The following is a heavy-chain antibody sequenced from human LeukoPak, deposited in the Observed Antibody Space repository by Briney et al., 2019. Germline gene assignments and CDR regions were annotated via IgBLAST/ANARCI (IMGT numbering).Heavy chain of an antibody. V-gene: IGHV4-31*03. CDR3: ARSAVPAAWNNWFDP. J-gene: IGHJ5*02. CDR2: IYYSGST. Sequence: SETLSLTCTVSGGSISSGGYYWSWIRQHPGKGLEWIGYIYYSGSTYYNPSLKSRVAISVDTSKNQFSLKLSSVTAADTAVYYCARSAVPAAWNNWFDPWGQGTLVTVS. CDR1: GGSISSGGYY. D-gene: IGHD2-2*01.